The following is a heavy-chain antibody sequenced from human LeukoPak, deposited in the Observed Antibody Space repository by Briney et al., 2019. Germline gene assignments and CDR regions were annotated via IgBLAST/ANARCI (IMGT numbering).Heavy chain of an antibody. V-gene: IGHV3-64D*09. CDR3: VSQYGVDV. Sequence: GGSLRLSCSASGFPFSSYALRWVRQAPGKGLECVSALSSDGVTTGYVDSVKGRFTISRDNSKNTLYLQMSSLRAEDTAVYYCVSQYGVDVWGQGTTVTVS. CDR1: GFPFSSYA. CDR2: LSSDGVTT. J-gene: IGHJ6*02.